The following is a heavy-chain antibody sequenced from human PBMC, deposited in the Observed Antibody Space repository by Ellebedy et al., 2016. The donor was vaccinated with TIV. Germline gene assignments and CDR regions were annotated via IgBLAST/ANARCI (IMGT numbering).Heavy chain of an antibody. CDR2: ISYDGSNK. Sequence: PGGSLRLSCAASGFTFSSYGMHWVRQAPGKGLEWVAVISYDGSNKYYADSVKGRFTISRDNSKNTLYLQMNSLRAEDTAVYYCAALRGSSGWYAYFDYWGQGTLVTVSS. CDR1: GFTFSSYG. D-gene: IGHD6-19*01. CDR3: AALRGSSGWYAYFDY. J-gene: IGHJ4*02. V-gene: IGHV3-30*03.